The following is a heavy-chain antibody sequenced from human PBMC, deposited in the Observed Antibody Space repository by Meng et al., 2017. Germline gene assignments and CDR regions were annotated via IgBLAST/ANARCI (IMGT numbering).Heavy chain of an antibody. CDR3: ARVGSFLRDY. V-gene: IGHV4-34*01. CDR1: GGSFSGYY. Sequence: QRQLQQWGAGLLKPSETLSLTGAFYGGSFSGYYWSWIRQPPGKGLEWIGEINHSGSTNYNPSLKSRVTISVDTSKNQFSLKLSSVTAADTAVYYCARVGSFLRDYWGQGTLVTVSS. J-gene: IGHJ4*02. D-gene: IGHD2/OR15-2a*01. CDR2: INHSGST.